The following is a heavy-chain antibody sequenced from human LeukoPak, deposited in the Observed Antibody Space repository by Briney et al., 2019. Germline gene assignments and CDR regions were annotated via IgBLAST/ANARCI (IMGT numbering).Heavy chain of an antibody. V-gene: IGHV4-59*11. CDR3: ARVEWELLGAHL. CDR2: VFFTGST. D-gene: IGHD1-26*01. J-gene: IGHJ4*02. CDR1: GDSIRSHY. Sequence: PSATLSLTCSVSGDSIRSHYWSWIRQPPGKRPEWIGHVFFTGSTTYNPTLEGRVTISIDTSGSQFSLKLTSVTAADTAVYYCARVEWELLGAHLWGQGILLSVSS.